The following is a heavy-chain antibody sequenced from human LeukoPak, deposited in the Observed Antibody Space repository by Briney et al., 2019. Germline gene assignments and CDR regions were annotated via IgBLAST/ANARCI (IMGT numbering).Heavy chain of an antibody. Sequence: SETLSLTCTVSGGSVSSGSYYWSWVRQPPGKGLEGVGCMDYSGSTNYNPSLKSRVSISVETSKSQFSLKLSSVTAADTAVYYCARDRFRAGMDVWGQGTTVTVSS. CDR2: MDYSGST. J-gene: IGHJ6*02. V-gene: IGHV4-61*01. CDR1: GGSVSSGSYY. D-gene: IGHD3-16*01. CDR3: ARDRFRAGMDV.